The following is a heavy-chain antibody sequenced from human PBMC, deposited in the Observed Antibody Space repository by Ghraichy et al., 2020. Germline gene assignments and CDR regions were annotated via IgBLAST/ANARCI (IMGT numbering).Heavy chain of an antibody. D-gene: IGHD1-26*01. V-gene: IGHV3-23*01. CDR2: ISGSGGST. CDR1: GFTFSSYA. CDR3: AKYEWERFFDY. J-gene: IGHJ4*02. Sequence: LSLTCAASGFTFSSYAMSWVRQAPGKGLEWVSAISGSGGSTYYADSVKGRFTISRDNSKNTLYLQMNSLRAEDTAVYYCAKYEWERFFDYWGQGTLVTVSS.